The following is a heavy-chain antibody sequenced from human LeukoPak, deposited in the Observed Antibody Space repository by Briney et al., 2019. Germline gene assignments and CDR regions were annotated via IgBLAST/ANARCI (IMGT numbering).Heavy chain of an antibody. Sequence: GASVKVSCKASGCTFTSYGISWVRQAPGQGLEWMGWISAYNGNTNYAQKLQGRVTMTTDTSTSTAYMELRSLRSDDTAVYYCARDRRIAAAGTLFYWGQGTLVTVSS. D-gene: IGHD6-13*01. J-gene: IGHJ4*02. CDR2: ISAYNGNT. CDR1: GCTFTSYG. CDR3: ARDRRIAAAGTLFY. V-gene: IGHV1-18*01.